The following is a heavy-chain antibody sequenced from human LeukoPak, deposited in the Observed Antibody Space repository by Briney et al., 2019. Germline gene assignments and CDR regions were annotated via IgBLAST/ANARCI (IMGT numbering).Heavy chain of an antibody. CDR2: INPNSGGT. V-gene: IGHV1-2*04. Sequence: ASVKVSCKASGYTFTGYYMHWVRQAPGQGLEWMGWINPNSGGTNYAQKFQGWVTMTRDTSISTAYMELSSLRSEDTAVYYCAREGEMATIFWMNWGQGTLVTVSS. D-gene: IGHD5-24*01. CDR3: AREGEMATIFWMN. CDR1: GYTFTGYY. J-gene: IGHJ4*02.